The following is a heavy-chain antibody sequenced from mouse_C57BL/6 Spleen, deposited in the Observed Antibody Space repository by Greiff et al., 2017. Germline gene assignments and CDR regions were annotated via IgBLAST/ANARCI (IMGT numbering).Heavy chain of an antibody. Sequence: QVHVKQPGAELVMPGASVKLSCKASGYTFTSYWMHWVKQRPGQGLEWIGEIDPSDSYTNYNQKFKGKSTLTVDKSSSTAYMQLSSLTSEDSAVYYCARGDSSGYPDYWGQGTTLTVSS. CDR1: GYTFTSYW. J-gene: IGHJ2*01. CDR2: IDPSDSYT. V-gene: IGHV1-69*01. D-gene: IGHD3-2*02. CDR3: ARGDSSGYPDY.